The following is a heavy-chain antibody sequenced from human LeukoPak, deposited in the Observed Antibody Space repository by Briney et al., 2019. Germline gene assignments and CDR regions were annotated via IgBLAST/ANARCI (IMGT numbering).Heavy chain of an antibody. Sequence: PGGSLRLPCAASGFTFSSYTMNWVRQAPGKGLEWVSYISTSSSTMYYADSVKGRFTISRDNAKNSLYLQMNSLRAEDTAVYYCARDPGYFVGYWGQGTLVTVSS. D-gene: IGHD2/OR15-2a*01. CDR3: ARDPGYFVGY. CDR2: ISTSSSTM. V-gene: IGHV3-48*01. CDR1: GFTFSSYT. J-gene: IGHJ4*02.